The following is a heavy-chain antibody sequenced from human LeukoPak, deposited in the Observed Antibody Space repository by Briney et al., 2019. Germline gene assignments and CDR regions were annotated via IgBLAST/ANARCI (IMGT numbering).Heavy chain of an antibody. CDR3: ARRYYDILTGYQYFDY. V-gene: IGHV4-34*01. Sequence: KTSETLSLTCAVYGGSFSGYYWSWIRQPPGKGLEWIGEINHSGSTNYNPSLKSRVTISVDTSKNQFSLKLSSVTAADTAVYYCARRYYDILTGYQYFDYWGQGTLVTVSS. CDR1: GGSFSGYY. J-gene: IGHJ4*02. CDR2: INHSGST. D-gene: IGHD3-9*01.